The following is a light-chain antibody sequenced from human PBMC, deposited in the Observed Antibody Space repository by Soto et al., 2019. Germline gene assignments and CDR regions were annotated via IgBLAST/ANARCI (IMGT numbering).Light chain of an antibody. Sequence: EIGLTQSPGTLSLSPGERATLSCRASQSVRSRYLGWYQQKPGQAPRLLIYGASSRATGIPGRFSGRGSGTDFTLTISRPEPEDFAVYYCQQYGSSPTFGRGTRLEIK. J-gene: IGKJ5*01. V-gene: IGKV3-20*01. CDR3: QQYGSSPT. CDR2: GAS. CDR1: QSVRSRY.